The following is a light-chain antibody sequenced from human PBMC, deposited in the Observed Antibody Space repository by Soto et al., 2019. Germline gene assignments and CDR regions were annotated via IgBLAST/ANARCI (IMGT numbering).Light chain of an antibody. Sequence: DIQMTQSPPSLSASVGDTITITCRASQSISTYLDWYQVTPGKAPKVLIYAASTLQDGVPSRFSGSGSGTDFTLTTSSLQPEDFATYYCQQSYSPHSFGQGTKVDIK. CDR1: QSISTY. J-gene: IGKJ1*01. CDR2: AAS. CDR3: QQSYSPHS. V-gene: IGKV1-39*01.